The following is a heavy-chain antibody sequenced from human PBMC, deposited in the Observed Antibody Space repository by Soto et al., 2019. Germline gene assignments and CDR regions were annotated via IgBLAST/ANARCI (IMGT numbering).Heavy chain of an antibody. D-gene: IGHD6-6*01. J-gene: IGHJ6*02. CDR2: ISAYNGNT. CDR1: GYTFTSYG. V-gene: IGHV1-18*01. Sequence: ASVKVSCKASGYTFTSYGISWVRQAPGQGLEWMGWISAYNGNTNYAQKLQGRVTMTTDTSTSTAYMELSSLRSEDTAVYYCAREEYSNHYYYYGMDVWGQGTTVTVSS. CDR3: AREEYSNHYYYYGMDV.